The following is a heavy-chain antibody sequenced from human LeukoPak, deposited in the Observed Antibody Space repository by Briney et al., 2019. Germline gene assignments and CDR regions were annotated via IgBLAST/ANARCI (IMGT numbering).Heavy chain of an antibody. V-gene: IGHV3-30*18. Sequence: GRSLRLPCAASGFTFSSYGMHWVRQAPGKGLEWVAVISYDGSNKNYADSVKGRFTISRDNSKNTLYLEMNSLRAEDTAVYYCAKRYYYDTNIYRNCFDYWGQGTLVTVSS. CDR3: AKRYYYDTNIYRNCFDY. D-gene: IGHD3-22*01. CDR2: ISYDGSNK. J-gene: IGHJ4*02. CDR1: GFTFSSYG.